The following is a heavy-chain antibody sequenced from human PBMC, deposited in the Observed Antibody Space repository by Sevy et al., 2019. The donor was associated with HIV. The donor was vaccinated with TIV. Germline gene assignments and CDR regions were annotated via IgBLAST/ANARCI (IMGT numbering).Heavy chain of an antibody. D-gene: IGHD6-19*01. Sequence: GGSLRLSCVASGFTFDDYAMHWVRQAPGKGPEWVSGSSWNSGSIGYAESVMGRFTISRDNAKNYLYLQMNSLRVEDTALYYCAKGIGYSKGWYSWFDSWGQGTLVTVSS. V-gene: IGHV3-9*01. CDR1: GFTFDDYA. CDR2: SSWNSGSI. CDR3: AKGIGYSKGWYSWFDS. J-gene: IGHJ5*01.